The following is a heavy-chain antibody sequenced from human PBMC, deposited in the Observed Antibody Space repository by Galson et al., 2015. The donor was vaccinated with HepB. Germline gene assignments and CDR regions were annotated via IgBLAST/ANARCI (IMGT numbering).Heavy chain of an antibody. V-gene: IGHV3-23*01. CDR2: ISGSGGST. D-gene: IGHD5-12*01. CDR1: GFTFSSYA. J-gene: IGHJ4*02. CDR3: AKEATPSTGFVGTAMN. Sequence: SLRLSCAASGFTFSSYAMSWVRQAPGKGLEWVSAISGSGGSTYYADSVKGRFTISRDNSKNTLYLQMNSLRAEDTAVYYCAKEATPSTGFVGTAMNWGQGTLVTVSS.